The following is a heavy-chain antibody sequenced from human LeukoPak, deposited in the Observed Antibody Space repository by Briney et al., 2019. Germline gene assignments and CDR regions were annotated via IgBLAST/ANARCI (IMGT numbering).Heavy chain of an antibody. CDR2: IKQDGSEQ. V-gene: IGHV3-7*01. J-gene: IGHJ4*02. Sequence: GGSLRLSCAASGLKFSNYWLTWVRQAPGKGLEWVANIKQDGSEQYYVDSVRGRFTISRDNAKNSLYLQMNILRPEDTAVFYCLSGPGHCGQGTLVTVSS. CDR3: LSGPGH. CDR1: GLKFSNYW.